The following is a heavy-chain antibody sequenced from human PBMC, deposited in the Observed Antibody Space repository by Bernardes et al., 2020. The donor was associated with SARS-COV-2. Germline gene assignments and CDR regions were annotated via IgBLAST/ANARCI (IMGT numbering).Heavy chain of an antibody. CDR3: AKGGGYYYDNSLTFDL. CDR1: GFTFSSYW. CDR2: IKGDGSQI. V-gene: IGHV3-7*03. J-gene: IGHJ3*01. D-gene: IGHD3-22*01. Sequence: GSSLRLSCASSGFTFSSYWMSWVRQAPGKGLEWVDNIKGDGSQISSVDSVRGRFTISRDNARNLLYLQMNSLRVEDTAIYYCAKGGGYYYDNSLTFDLWGQGTMVTVSS.